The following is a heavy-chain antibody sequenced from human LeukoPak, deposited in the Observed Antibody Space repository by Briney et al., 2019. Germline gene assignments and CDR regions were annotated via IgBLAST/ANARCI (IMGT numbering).Heavy chain of an antibody. V-gene: IGHV1-8*01. CDR3: GLATDHSYYALDV. CDR1: GYIFTSSD. CDR2: VNPSSGNT. J-gene: IGHJ6*02. Sequence: ASVKVSCKASGYIFTSSDINCVRQASGQGLEWMGWVNPSSGNTDYAQKFQGRVTMTTNISISTAYIELSSLRPEDTAVYYCGLATDHSYYALDVWGQGTTVTVSS.